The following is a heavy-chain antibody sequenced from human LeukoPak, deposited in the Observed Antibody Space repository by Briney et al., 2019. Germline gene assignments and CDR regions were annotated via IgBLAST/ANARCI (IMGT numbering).Heavy chain of an antibody. Sequence: GSLRLSCSVSGSTSSTYHMGWVRQAPGKGLEWVSIISDQDYYADSVKGWFAVSRDTSKSTLYLQMYILTAEDTAIYYCAETLGPGRHFFISWGQGTLVTVSS. CDR1: GSTSSTYH. V-gene: IGHV3-23*01. CDR2: ISDQD. D-gene: IGHD3-16*01. J-gene: IGHJ4*02. CDR3: AETLGPGRHFFIS.